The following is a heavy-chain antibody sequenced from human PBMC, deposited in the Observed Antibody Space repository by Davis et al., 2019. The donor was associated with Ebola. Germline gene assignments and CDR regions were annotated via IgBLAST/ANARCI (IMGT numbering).Heavy chain of an antibody. J-gene: IGHJ2*01. CDR3: ARAEGMMPWYFDV. CDR2: INHSGST. D-gene: IGHD2-2*01. V-gene: IGHV4-34*01. CDR1: GASLSGNY. Sequence: PSETLSLTCAVYGASLSGNYWSWIRQAPGKGLEWIGEINHSGSTNYNPSLESRLTISLDTSKNQFSLKLSSVTAADTAVYYCARAEGMMPWYFDVWGRGTLVTVSS.